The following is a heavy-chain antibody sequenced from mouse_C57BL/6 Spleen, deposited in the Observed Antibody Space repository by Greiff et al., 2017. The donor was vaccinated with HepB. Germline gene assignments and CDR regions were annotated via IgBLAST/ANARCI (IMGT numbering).Heavy chain of an antibody. D-gene: IGHD1-1*01. CDR2: IYPGSGNT. V-gene: IGHV1-66*01. J-gene: IGHJ4*01. CDR3: AIYDGDAMDD. CDR1: GYSFTSYS. Sequence: VQLLQSGPELVKPGASVKISCKASGYSFTSYSIYWVQQRPGQGLEWIGWIYPGSGNTKYNEKLKGKATLTADTSSSTAYMQISSLTSEDSAVYYGAIYDGDAMDDWGQGTSVTVSS.